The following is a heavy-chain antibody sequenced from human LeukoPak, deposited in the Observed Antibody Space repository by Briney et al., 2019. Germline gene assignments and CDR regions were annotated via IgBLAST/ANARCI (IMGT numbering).Heavy chain of an antibody. D-gene: IGHD6-19*01. J-gene: IGHJ4*02. CDR3: ARVQGSSGWYIFDY. Sequence: GASVKVSCKASGYTFTSFGISWVRQAPGQGLEWMGWISAYNANTNFAQNLQGRVTMTTDTSTSTAYMEQRSLRSNDTAVYYCARVQGSSGWYIFDYWGQGTLGTVSS. V-gene: IGHV1-18*01. CDR2: ISAYNANT. CDR1: GYTFTSFG.